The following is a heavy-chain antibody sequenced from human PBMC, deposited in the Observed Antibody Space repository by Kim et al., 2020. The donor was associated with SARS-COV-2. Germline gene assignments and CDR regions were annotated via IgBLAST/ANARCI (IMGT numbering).Heavy chain of an antibody. D-gene: IGHD5-18*01. CDR2: ISYDGSNK. V-gene: IGHV3-30*18. CDR1: GFTFSSYG. J-gene: IGHJ4*02. CDR3: AKDRGYSYLLVEEYYFDY. Sequence: GGSLRLSCAASGFTFSSYGMHWVRQAPDKGLEWVAVISYDGSNKYYADSVKGRFTISRDNSKNTLYLQMNSLRAEDTAVYYCAKDRGYSYLLVEEYYFDYWGQGTLVTVSS.